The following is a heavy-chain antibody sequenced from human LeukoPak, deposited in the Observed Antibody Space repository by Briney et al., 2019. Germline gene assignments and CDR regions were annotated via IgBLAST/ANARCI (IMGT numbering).Heavy chain of an antibody. V-gene: IGHV3-23*01. D-gene: IGHD3-10*01. CDR3: AKDRGATMVRGVIISSYYGMDV. CDR2: ISGSGGST. J-gene: IGHJ6*02. Sequence: GGSLRLSCAASGFTFSSYAMSWVRQAPGKGLEWVSAISGSGGSTYYADSAKGRFTISRDNSKNTLYLQMNSLRAEDTAVYYCAKDRGATMVRGVIISSYYGMDVWGQGTTVTVSS. CDR1: GFTFSSYA.